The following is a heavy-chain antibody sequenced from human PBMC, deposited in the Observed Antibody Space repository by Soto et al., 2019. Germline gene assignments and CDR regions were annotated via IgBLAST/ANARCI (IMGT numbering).Heavy chain of an antibody. Sequence: XSVKVCCKSSGSTFTNNDFGLVRQATGQGLEWMGWINPGSGDTGYAQKFQVRVTMTRDISIATAYMELNSLTSEDTAIYYCARMESFGSLNWFDPWGQGTLVTVSS. J-gene: IGHJ5*02. CDR2: INPGSGDT. CDR3: ARMESFGSLNWFDP. CDR1: GSTFTNND. D-gene: IGHD5-18*01. V-gene: IGHV1-8*02.